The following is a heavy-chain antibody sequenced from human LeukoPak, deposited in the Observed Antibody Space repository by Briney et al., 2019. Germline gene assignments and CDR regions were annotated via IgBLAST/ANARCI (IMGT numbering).Heavy chain of an antibody. V-gene: IGHV1-69*13. CDR3: AREDYYGSGTYPGYMDV. CDR1: GGTFSSYA. D-gene: IGHD3-10*01. Sequence: SVKVSCKASGGTFSSYAISWVRQAPGQGLEWMGGIIPSFGTANYAQKFQGRVTITADESTSTAYMELSSLRSEDTAVYYCAREDYYGSGTYPGYMDVWGKGTTVTISS. CDR2: IIPSFGTA. J-gene: IGHJ6*03.